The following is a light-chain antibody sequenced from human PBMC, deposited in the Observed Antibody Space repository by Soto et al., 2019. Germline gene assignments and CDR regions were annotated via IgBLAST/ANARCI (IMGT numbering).Light chain of an antibody. V-gene: IGKV4-1*01. Sequence: DIVMTQSPDSLAVSLGERATINCKSSQSVLYSSNNKNYLAWYQQKPGQPPKLLIYWASTRESGVPDRFSGSGSGTDYTLTISSLQAEDVAVYYCQQYYSTPPPVGGGTKVEI. CDR1: QSVLYSSNNKNY. CDR3: QQYYSTPPP. CDR2: WAS. J-gene: IGKJ4*01.